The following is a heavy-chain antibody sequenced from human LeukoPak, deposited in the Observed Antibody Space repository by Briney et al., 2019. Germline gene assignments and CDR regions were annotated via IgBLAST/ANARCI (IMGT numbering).Heavy chain of an antibody. J-gene: IGHJ4*02. D-gene: IGHD5-24*01. CDR2: IYYSGST. CDR1: GGSISSGGYY. Sequence: SETLSLTCTVSGGSISSGGYYWSWIRQHPGKGLEWIGYIYYSGSTYYNPSLKSRVTISVDTSKNQFSLKLSSVTAADTAVYYCARVHVLGDGYNFDYWGQGTLVTVSS. CDR3: ARVHVLGDGYNFDY. V-gene: IGHV4-31*03.